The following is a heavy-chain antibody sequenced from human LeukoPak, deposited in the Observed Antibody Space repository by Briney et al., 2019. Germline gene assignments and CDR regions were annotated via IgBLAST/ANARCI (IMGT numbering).Heavy chain of an antibody. CDR2: IRYDGSNK. V-gene: IGHV3-30*02. CDR3: ARLGIITAAGSNDY. D-gene: IGHD6-13*01. J-gene: IGHJ4*02. CDR1: GFTFSSYG. Sequence: GGSLRLSCAASGFTFSSYGMHWVRQAPGKGLEWVAFIRYDGSNKYYADSVKGRFTVSRDNAKNSLYLQMNSLRAEDTAVYYCARLGIITAAGSNDYWGQGTLVTVSS.